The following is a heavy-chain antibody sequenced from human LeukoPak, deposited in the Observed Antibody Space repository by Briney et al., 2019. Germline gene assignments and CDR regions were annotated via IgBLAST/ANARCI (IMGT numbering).Heavy chain of an antibody. CDR1: GFTFSSYT. CDR3: ARGPSSSSHY. Sequence: PGGSLRLSCAASGFTFSSYTMSWVRQAPGKGLEWVSTITTSDGNTYYADSVKGRFTISRDNSKNTLYLQMNSLRAEDTAVYYCARGPSSSSHYWGQGTLVTVSS. CDR2: ITTSDGNT. J-gene: IGHJ4*02. D-gene: IGHD6-13*01. V-gene: IGHV3-23*01.